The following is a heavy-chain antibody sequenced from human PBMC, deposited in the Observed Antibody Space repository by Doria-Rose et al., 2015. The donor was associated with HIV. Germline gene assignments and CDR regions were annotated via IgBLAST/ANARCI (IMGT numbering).Heavy chain of an antibody. V-gene: IGHV4-31*03. CDR1: GASVSSRGYY. CDR2: TYYTGTS. D-gene: IGHD3-3*01. Sequence: QVQLQESGPGLVKPSETLPLTCSVSGASVSSRGYYWNWIRQVPGKGLESLGCTYYTGTSDYSPSLKSRLNMAVDTSKNQFSLKLSFVTVADTAVYYCARMGSYRELDYWGQGALVIVSA. J-gene: IGHJ4*02. CDR3: ARMGSYRELDY.